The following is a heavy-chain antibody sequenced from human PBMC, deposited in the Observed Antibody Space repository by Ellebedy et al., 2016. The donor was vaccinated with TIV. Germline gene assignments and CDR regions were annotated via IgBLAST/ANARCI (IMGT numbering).Heavy chain of an antibody. V-gene: IGHV3-23*01. J-gene: IGHJ4*02. CDR3: AKGRGGGSDSSAPRYYFDY. Sequence: GESLKISCAASGFTFSSYAMSWVRQAPGKGLEWVSGISGSAVSTAYADSVKGRFTISRDNSKKTLYLQMNSLRAEDTAVYYCAKGRGGGSDSSAPRYYFDYWGLGTLVTVSS. CDR2: ISGSAVST. CDR1: GFTFSSYA. D-gene: IGHD3-22*01.